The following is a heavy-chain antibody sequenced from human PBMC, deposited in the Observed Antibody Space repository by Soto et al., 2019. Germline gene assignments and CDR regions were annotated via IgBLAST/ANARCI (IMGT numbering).Heavy chain of an antibody. Sequence: TGGSLRLSCAASGFTFSSYSMNWVRQAPGKGLEWVSSISSSSSYIYYADSVKGRFTISRDNAKNSLYLQMNSLRAEDTAVYYCAREGDYYDSSGYYYWGDAFDIWGQGTMVTVSS. J-gene: IGHJ3*02. CDR1: GFTFSSYS. V-gene: IGHV3-21*01. CDR3: AREGDYYDSSGYYYWGDAFDI. CDR2: ISSSSSYI. D-gene: IGHD3-22*01.